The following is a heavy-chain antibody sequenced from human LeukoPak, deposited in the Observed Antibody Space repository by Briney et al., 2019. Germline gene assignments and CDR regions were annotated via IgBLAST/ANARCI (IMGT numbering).Heavy chain of an antibody. D-gene: IGHD6-19*01. J-gene: IGHJ4*02. Sequence: GGSLRLSCAASGFTFSSYAMSWVRQAPGKGLEWVSAIRGSGGSTYYADSVKGRFTISRDNSKNTLYLQMNSLRAEDTAVYYCAKGGTVAGNFDYWGQGTLVTVSS. CDR3: AKGGTVAGNFDY. CDR2: IRGSGGST. V-gene: IGHV3-23*01. CDR1: GFTFSSYA.